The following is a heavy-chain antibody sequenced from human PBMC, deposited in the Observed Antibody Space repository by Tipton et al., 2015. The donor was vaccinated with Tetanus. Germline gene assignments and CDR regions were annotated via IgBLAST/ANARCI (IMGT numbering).Heavy chain of an antibody. CDR3: TRHVVEAVPRWFDP. V-gene: IGHV4-30-2*03. D-gene: IGHD2-2*01. J-gene: IGHJ5*02. Sequence: TLSLTCTVSGGAITSGGYFWSWIRQLPGEGLEWIASVYYDGSAYTNPSLKSRIAISIDTSGSQFSLKVHSVTAADTAFYYCTRHVVEAVPRWFDPWGQGTLVTVSS. CDR2: VYYDGSA. CDR1: GGAITSGGYF.